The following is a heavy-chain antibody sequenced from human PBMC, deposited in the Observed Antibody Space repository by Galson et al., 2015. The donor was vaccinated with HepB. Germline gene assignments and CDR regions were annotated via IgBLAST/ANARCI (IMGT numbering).Heavy chain of an antibody. CDR2: IYSGDET. CDR3: AMDGGSPYYYYGLDV. CDR1: GFIVSNTY. J-gene: IGHJ6*02. Sequence: SLRLSCAASGFIVSNTYMNWVRQAPGKGLEWVSIIYSGDETYYADFVKGRFSISRDNSKNTLYLQMNSLRSEDTAVYYCAMDGGSPYYYYGLDVWGQGTTVTVSS. V-gene: IGHV3-53*01. D-gene: IGHD4-23*01.